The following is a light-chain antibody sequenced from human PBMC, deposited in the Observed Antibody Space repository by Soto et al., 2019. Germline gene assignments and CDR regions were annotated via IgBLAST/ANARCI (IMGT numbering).Light chain of an antibody. Sequence: QSVLTQLPSVSGAPGQRVTISCTGSSSNIGAGSDVHWYQQLPGTAPKLLIYNNNKRPSGVPDRFSGSKSGTSASLAITGLQAEDEADYYCQSYDSSLSGYVFGTGTKVTVL. CDR3: QSYDSSLSGYV. CDR2: NNN. J-gene: IGLJ1*01. CDR1: SSNIGAGSD. V-gene: IGLV1-40*01.